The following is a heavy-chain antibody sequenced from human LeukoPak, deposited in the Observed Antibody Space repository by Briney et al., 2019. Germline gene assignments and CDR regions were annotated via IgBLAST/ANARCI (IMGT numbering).Heavy chain of an antibody. V-gene: IGHV4-4*02. CDR2: IYHSGST. D-gene: IGHD4-17*01. Sequence: SETLSLTCAVSGGSISSSNWWSWVRQPPGKGLEWIGEIYHSGSTNYNPSLKSRVTISVDKSKNQFSLKLSSVTAADTAVYYCASRNGDYGHFDYWGQGTLVTVSS. CDR3: ASRNGDYGHFDY. CDR1: GGSISSSNW. J-gene: IGHJ4*02.